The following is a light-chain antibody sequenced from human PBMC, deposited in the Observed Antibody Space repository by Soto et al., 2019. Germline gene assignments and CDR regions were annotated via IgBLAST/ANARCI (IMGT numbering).Light chain of an antibody. Sequence: QSALTQPASVSGSPGQSITISCTGTSSDVGGYNYVSWYQQHPGKAPKLMIYEVSKRPSGVPDRFSGSKPGNTASLTVSGLQAEDEADYYCNSYAGSNNWVFGGGTKVTVL. CDR2: EVS. J-gene: IGLJ3*02. V-gene: IGLV2-8*01. CDR3: NSYAGSNNWV. CDR1: SSDVGGYNY.